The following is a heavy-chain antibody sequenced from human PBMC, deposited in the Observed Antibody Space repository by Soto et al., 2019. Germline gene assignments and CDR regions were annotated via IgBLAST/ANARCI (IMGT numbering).Heavy chain of an antibody. Sequence: NPSETLSLTCAVYGGSFSGYYWSWIRQPPGKGLEWIGEINHSGSTNYNPSLKSRVTISVDTSKNQFSLKLSSVTAADTAVYYCARGTQIAAALGGNGMDVWGQGTTVTVS. D-gene: IGHD6-13*01. V-gene: IGHV4-34*01. J-gene: IGHJ6*02. CDR2: INHSGST. CDR3: ARGTQIAAALGGNGMDV. CDR1: GGSFSGYY.